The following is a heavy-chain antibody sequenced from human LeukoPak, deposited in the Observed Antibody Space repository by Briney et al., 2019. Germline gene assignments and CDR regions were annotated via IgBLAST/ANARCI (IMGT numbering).Heavy chain of an antibody. CDR2: INPSGGST. J-gene: IGHJ5*02. V-gene: IGHV1-46*01. Sequence: GASVKVSCKASGYTFTGYYMHWVRQAPGQGLEWMGWINPSGGSTSYAQKFQGRVTMTRDTSTSTVYMELSSLRSEDTAVYYCARDDAVDRFDPWGQGTLVTVSS. D-gene: IGHD2-15*01. CDR1: GYTFTGYY. CDR3: ARDDAVDRFDP.